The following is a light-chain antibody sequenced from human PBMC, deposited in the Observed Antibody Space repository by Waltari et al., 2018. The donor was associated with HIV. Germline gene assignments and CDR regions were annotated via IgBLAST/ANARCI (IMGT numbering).Light chain of an antibody. CDR1: KLGDKY. V-gene: IGLV3-1*01. J-gene: IGLJ2*01. CDR3: QAWDSSTAAV. Sequence: SYELTQPPSVSVSPGQTASITCPGDKLGDKYACWYQQKPGQSPVLVIYQDSKRPSGIPERFSGSNSGNTATLTISGTQAMDEADYYCQAWDSSTAAVFGGGTKLTVL. CDR2: QDS.